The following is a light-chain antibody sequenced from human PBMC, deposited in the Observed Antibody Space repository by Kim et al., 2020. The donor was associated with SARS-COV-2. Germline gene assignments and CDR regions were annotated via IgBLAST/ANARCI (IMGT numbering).Light chain of an antibody. CDR2: DAS. CDR1: QSVSSY. CDR3: QHRSNSPYT. J-gene: IGKJ2*01. Sequence: EIVLTQSPATLSLSPGERATLSCRASQSVSSYLAWYQQKPGQAPRLVIYDASKRATVFPPRFIGSGSGTDFTLTISSLEPEDFAVYYCQHRSNSPYTFGQGTKLEI. V-gene: IGKV3-11*01.